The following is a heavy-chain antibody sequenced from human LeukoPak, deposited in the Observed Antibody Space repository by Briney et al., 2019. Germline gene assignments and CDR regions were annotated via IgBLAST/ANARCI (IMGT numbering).Heavy chain of an antibody. Sequence: PPGGSLRLSCVASGFTFDEYAMHWVRQAPGKGLEWVSAISGSGGSTYYADSVKGRFTISRDNSKNTLYLQMNSLRAEDTAVYYCAKLFVDTAMVDWGQGTLVTVSS. CDR3: AKLFVDTAMVD. CDR1: GFTFDEYA. J-gene: IGHJ4*02. D-gene: IGHD5-18*01. CDR2: ISGSGGST. V-gene: IGHV3-23*01.